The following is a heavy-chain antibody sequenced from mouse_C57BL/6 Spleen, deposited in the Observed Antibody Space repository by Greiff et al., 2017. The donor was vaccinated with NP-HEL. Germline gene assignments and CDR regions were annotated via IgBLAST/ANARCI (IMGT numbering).Heavy chain of an antibody. CDR2: IYPGSGNT. V-gene: IGHV1-76*01. CDR1: GYTFTDYY. J-gene: IGHJ2*01. CDR3: ARRNGYDKSFDY. Sequence: QVHVKQSGAELVRPGASVKLSCKASGYTFTDYYINWVKQRPGQGLEWIARIYPGSGNTYYNEKFKGKATLTAEKSSSTAYMQLSSLTSEDSAVYFCARRNGYDKSFDYWGQSTTLTVSS. D-gene: IGHD2-2*01.